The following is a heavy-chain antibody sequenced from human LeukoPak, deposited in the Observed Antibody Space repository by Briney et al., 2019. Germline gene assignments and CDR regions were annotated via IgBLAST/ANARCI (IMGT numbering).Heavy chain of an antibody. CDR3: ARSQAVVSSSLYYYYMDV. D-gene: IGHD2-2*01. CDR1: GYTFLSHV. V-gene: IGHV1-18*01. CDR2: TSANKRNT. J-gene: IGHJ6*03. Sequence: ASVKVSCKPSGYTFLSHVFSWVRPAPGQGLEWMGWTSANKRNTNYAQRLQGRVTKTTDTSTNTAYMELRTLRSDDTAVYYCARSQAVVSSSLYYYYMDVWGKGTTIIVSS.